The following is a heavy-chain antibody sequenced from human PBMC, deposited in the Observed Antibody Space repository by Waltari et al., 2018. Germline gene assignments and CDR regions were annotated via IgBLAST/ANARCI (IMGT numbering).Heavy chain of an antibody. CDR2: IYFTGSS. D-gene: IGHD3-3*01. CDR3: ARGIGVIIMPYLDY. Sequence: QVQLQESGPGLVKPSETLSLTCTVPGGSISSYYWSWIRQSPGKGLEWIGYIYFTGSSNYNPSLKSRVTMSVDTSKNQFSLTLSSVTAADTAVYYCARGIGVIIMPYLDYWGQGTLVTVSS. CDR1: GGSISSYY. V-gene: IGHV4-59*01. J-gene: IGHJ4*02.